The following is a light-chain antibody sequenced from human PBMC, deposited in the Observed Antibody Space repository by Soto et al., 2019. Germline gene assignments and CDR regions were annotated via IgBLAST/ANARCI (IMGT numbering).Light chain of an antibody. V-gene: IGKV1-39*01. CDR3: QQSYSTPWT. Sequence: DIQMTQSPSSLSASVGDRVTLTCRASRSISTSLNGYQQKPGKAPKVLIYAASSLQSGVPSRFSGSGSGTDFTLTISSLQPEDFATYYCQQSYSTPWTFGQGTKVEIK. J-gene: IGKJ1*01. CDR2: AAS. CDR1: RSISTS.